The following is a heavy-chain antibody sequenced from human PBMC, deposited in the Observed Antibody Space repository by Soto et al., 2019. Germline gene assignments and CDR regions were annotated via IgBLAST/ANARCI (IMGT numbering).Heavy chain of an antibody. D-gene: IGHD5-12*01. CDR1: GFSLSTSGVG. J-gene: IGHJ4*02. Sequence: QITLKESGPTLVKPTQTLTLTCTFSGFSLSTSGVGVGWIRQPPGKALEWLALIYWNDDKRYSPSLKSRLTITKDTSKNQVVLTMTNMDPVDTATYYCAHTSGVEMATTFDSWGQATLVTVSS. CDR3: AHTSGVEMATTFDS. CDR2: IYWNDDK. V-gene: IGHV2-5*01.